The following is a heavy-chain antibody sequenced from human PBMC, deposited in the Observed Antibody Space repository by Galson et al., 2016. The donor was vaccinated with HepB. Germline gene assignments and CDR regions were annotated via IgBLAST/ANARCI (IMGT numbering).Heavy chain of an antibody. Sequence: SLRLSCAASGFMFSTYDMPWVRQVPGKGLVWVSRIYSGENRAYADSVKGRFTITRDNGKNMLYPQMDSLRAEDTAVYYCVRGPFHGVVSPFDHWGQGVLVTVSS. J-gene: IGHJ4*02. CDR3: VRGPFHGVVSPFDH. V-gene: IGHV3-74*01. D-gene: IGHD3-22*01. CDR1: GFMFSTYD. CDR2: IYSGENRA.